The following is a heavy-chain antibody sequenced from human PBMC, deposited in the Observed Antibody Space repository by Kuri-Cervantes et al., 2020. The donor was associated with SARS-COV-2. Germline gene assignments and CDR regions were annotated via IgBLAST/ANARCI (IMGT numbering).Heavy chain of an antibody. CDR1: GFSLSTSGVG. CDR3: ARTYCTNGVCPYHYYGMDV. Sequence: SGPTLVKPTQTLTLTCTFSGFSLSTSGVGVGWIRQPPGKALEWLALICWNDDKRYSPSLKSRLTITKDTSKNQVVLTMTNMDPVDTATYYCARTYCTNGVCPYHYYGMDVWGQGTTVTVSS. V-gene: IGHV2-5*01. D-gene: IGHD2-8*01. CDR2: ICWNDDK. J-gene: IGHJ6*02.